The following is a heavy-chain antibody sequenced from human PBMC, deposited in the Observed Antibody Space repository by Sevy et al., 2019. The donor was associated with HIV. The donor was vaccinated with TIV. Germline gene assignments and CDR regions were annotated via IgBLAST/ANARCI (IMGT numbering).Heavy chain of an antibody. Sequence: GGSLRLSCAASGFTFSSYAMSWVRQAPGKGLEWVSAISGSGGSTYYADSVKGRFTISRDNSKNKLYLQMNSLRAEDTAVYYCSNFGWRRAFDIWGQGTMVTVSS. D-gene: IGHD3-3*01. CDR3: SNFGWRRAFDI. J-gene: IGHJ3*02. V-gene: IGHV3-23*01. CDR2: ISGSGGST. CDR1: GFTFSSYA.